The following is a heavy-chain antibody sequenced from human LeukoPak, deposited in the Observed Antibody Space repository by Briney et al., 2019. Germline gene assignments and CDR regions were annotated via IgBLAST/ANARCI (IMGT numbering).Heavy chain of an antibody. CDR2: IYYSGST. CDR1: GGSISNKY. Sequence: PSETLSLTCTVSGGSISNKYWSWIRQPPGKGLEWIGYIYYSGSTNYNPSLKSRVTILVDTSKNQFSLKLSSVTAADMAVYYCAVRAGITGTTSWFDPWGQGTLVTVSS. CDR3: AVRAGITGTTSWFDP. V-gene: IGHV4-59*12. D-gene: IGHD1-7*01. J-gene: IGHJ5*02.